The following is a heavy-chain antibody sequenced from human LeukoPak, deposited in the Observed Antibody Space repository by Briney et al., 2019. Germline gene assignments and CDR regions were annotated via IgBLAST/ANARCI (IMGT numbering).Heavy chain of an antibody. D-gene: IGHD3-3*01. Sequence: GGSLRLSCAASGFTVSSNYMSWVRQAPGKGLEWVSAISGSGGSTYYADSVKGRFTISRDNSKNTLYLQMNSLRAEDTAVYYCAKRAEAHDFWSGYHSSTSDYWGQGTLVTVSS. V-gene: IGHV3-23*01. CDR3: AKRAEAHDFWSGYHSSTSDY. J-gene: IGHJ4*02. CDR1: GFTVSSNY. CDR2: ISGSGGST.